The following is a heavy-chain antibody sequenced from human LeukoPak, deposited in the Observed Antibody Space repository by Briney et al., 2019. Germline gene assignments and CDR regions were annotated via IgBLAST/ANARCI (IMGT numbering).Heavy chain of an antibody. CDR1: GFTFSSYG. V-gene: IGHV3-48*01. Sequence: GGSLRLSCAASGFTFSSYGMSWVRQAPGKGLEWVSYISSSSTTIYYADSVKGRFTISRDNAKISLYLQMNGLRAEDTAVYYCARHGFDYWGQGTLVTVSS. CDR2: ISSSSTTI. D-gene: IGHD4-17*01. CDR3: ARHGFDY. J-gene: IGHJ4*02.